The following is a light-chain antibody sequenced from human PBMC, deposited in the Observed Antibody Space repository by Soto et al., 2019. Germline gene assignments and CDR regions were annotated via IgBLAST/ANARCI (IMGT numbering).Light chain of an antibody. J-gene: IGKJ1*01. CDR1: RSVINSY. CDR2: GAY. Sequence: MVFTQSSDTPSYSPGDSAALSCRGSRSVINSYLAWYQQKPGQAPRLLLYGAYNRATGIPDRFSGSGSGTDFTLTISRLEPEDFAVYYCQQYGTAPWTFGQGTKVDIK. V-gene: IGKV3-20*01. CDR3: QQYGTAPWT.